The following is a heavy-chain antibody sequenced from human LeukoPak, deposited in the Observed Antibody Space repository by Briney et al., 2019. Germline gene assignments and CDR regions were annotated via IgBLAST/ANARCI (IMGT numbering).Heavy chain of an antibody. V-gene: IGHV1-18*01. CDR3: ARAALRTNGYSGYDLNYYFDY. D-gene: IGHD5-12*01. CDR2: ISAYNGNT. CDR1: GYTFTSYG. Sequence: ASVKVSCKASGYTFTSYGISWVRQAPGQGLEWMGWISAYNGNTNYAQKLQGRVTITTDTSTRTAYMELRSLRSDDTAVYYCARAALRTNGYSGYDLNYYFDYWGQGTLVTVSS. J-gene: IGHJ4*02.